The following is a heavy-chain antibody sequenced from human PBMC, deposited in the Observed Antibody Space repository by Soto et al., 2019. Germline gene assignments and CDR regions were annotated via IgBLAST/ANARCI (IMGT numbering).Heavy chain of an antibody. CDR2: ISYDGSNK. D-gene: IGHD5-12*01. J-gene: IGHJ4*02. V-gene: IGHV3-30-3*01. CDR3: ARTVATSRSPDY. Sequence: GGSLRLSCAASGFTFSSYAMHWVRQAPGKGLEWVAVISYDGSNKYYADSVKGRFTISRDNSKNTLYLQMNSLRAEDTAVYYCARTVATSRSPDYWGQGTLVTVSS. CDR1: GFTFSSYA.